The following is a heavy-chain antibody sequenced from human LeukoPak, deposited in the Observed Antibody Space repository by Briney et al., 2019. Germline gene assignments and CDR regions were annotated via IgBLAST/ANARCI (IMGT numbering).Heavy chain of an antibody. J-gene: IGHJ4*02. V-gene: IGHV3-9*01. CDR1: GFTFDDYA. Sequence: GGSLRLSCAASGFTFDDYAMHWVRQAPGKGLEWVSGISWSSGSIGYADSVKGRFTISRDNAKNSLHLQMNSLRAEDTAVYYCAKAGYSGYDWFDYWGQGTLVTVSS. CDR3: AKAGYSGYDWFDY. CDR2: ISWSSGSI. D-gene: IGHD5-12*01.